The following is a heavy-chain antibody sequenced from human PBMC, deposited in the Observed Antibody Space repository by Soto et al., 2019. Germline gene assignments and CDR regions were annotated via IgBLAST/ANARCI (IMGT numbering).Heavy chain of an antibody. CDR1: GFTFSSYG. CDR2: ISYDGSNK. D-gene: IGHD3-22*01. V-gene: IGHV3-30*03. J-gene: IGHJ6*02. CDR3: VRAIGHYGMDV. Sequence: GGSLRLSCAASGFTFSSYGMHWVRQAPGKGLEWVAVISYDGSNKYYADSVKGRFTISRDNSKNTLYLQMNSLRAEDTAVYYCVRAIGHYGMDVWGRGTTVTVS.